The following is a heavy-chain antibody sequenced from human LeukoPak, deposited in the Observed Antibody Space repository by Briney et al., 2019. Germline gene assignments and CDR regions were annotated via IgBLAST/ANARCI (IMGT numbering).Heavy chain of an antibody. CDR3: ARHPSAEDIVATIYPDY. V-gene: IGHV5-51*01. Sequence: GASLQISCKGSGYIFTSYWIGWVRQLPGKGLEWMGIIYPGDSDTRYSPSFQGQVTISADKSISTAYLQWSSLKASDTAMYYCARHPSAEDIVATIYPDYWGQGTLVTVSS. J-gene: IGHJ4*02. CDR1: GYIFTSYW. D-gene: IGHD5-12*01. CDR2: IYPGDSDT.